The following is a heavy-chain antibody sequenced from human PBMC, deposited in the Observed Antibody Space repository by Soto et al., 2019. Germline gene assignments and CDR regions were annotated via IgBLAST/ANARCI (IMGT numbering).Heavy chain of an antibody. CDR3: ASRDPGTSVDY. V-gene: IGHV4-34*01. D-gene: IGHD1-7*01. Sequence: SETLSLTCAVYGGSFSGYYWSWIRQPPGQGLEWIGEIYRTGSTNYNPSLKSRVTISLDKSENQFSLKVTSLTAADTAVYYCASRDPGTSVDYWGQGTLVTVSS. CDR1: GGSFSGYY. J-gene: IGHJ4*02. CDR2: IYRTGST.